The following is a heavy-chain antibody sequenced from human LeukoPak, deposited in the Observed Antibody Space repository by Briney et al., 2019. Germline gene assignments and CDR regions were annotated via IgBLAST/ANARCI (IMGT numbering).Heavy chain of an antibody. J-gene: IGHJ4*02. CDR3: ARDPAPSSSWGLDY. D-gene: IGHD6-13*01. CDR2: IRYDGSNK. Sequence: GGSLRLSCAASGFTFSSYGMHWVRQAPGKGLEWVAFIRYDGSNKYYADSVKGRFTISRDNSKNTLYLQMNSLRAEDTAVYYCARDPAPSSSWGLDYWGQGILVTVSS. V-gene: IGHV3-30*02. CDR1: GFTFSSYG.